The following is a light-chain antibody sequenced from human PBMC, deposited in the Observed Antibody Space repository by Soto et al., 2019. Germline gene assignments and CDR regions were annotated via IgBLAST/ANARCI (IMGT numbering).Light chain of an antibody. Sequence: DIQMTQSPSTLSASVGDRVTITCRASQNINSWLAWYQQKPGKAPKLLIYKASNLESGVPSRFSGSGSGTRFTLTIRSLQPDDFATYYCQHYNSFGPGTKVDIK. CDR3: QHYNS. CDR2: KAS. V-gene: IGKV1-5*03. J-gene: IGKJ3*01. CDR1: QNINSW.